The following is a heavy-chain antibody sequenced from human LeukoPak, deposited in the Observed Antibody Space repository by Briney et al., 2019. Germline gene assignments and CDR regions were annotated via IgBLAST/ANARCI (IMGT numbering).Heavy chain of an antibody. CDR2: IYHSGST. Sequence: SETLSLTCTVSGYSISSGYYWGWIRQPPGKGLEWIGSIYHSGSTYYNPSLKSRVTISVDTSKNQFSLKLSSVTAADTAVYYCQSYYGSGTYPFQGYYYYMDVWGKGTTVTISS. CDR3: QSYYGSGTYPFQGYYYYMDV. J-gene: IGHJ6*03. V-gene: IGHV4-38-2*02. D-gene: IGHD3-10*01. CDR1: GYSISSGYY.